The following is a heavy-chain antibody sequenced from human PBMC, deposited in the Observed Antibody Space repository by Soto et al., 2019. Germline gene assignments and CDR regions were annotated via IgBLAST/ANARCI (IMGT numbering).Heavy chain of an antibody. V-gene: IGHV4-39*01. CDR1: GGSISSSSYY. D-gene: IGHD2-21*02. CDR2: IYYSGST. CDR3: ARHGLTVVTAINFDY. J-gene: IGHJ4*02. Sequence: QLQLQESGPGLVKPSETLSLTCTVSGGSISSSSYYWGWIRQPPGKGLEWIGSIYYSGSTYYNPSLKSRVTISVDTSKNQFSLKLSSVTAADTAVYYCARHGLTVVTAINFDYWGQGTLVTVSS.